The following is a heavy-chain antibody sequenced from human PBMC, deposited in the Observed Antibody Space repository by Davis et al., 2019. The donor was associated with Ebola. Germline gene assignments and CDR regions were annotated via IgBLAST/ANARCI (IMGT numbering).Heavy chain of an antibody. CDR3: ARVRHYDFWSGYRPDGPLSLDY. V-gene: IGHV1-18*04. D-gene: IGHD3-3*01. J-gene: IGHJ4*02. CDR2: INPHNGNT. CDR1: GYTFTSYG. Sequence: ASVKVSCKASGYTFTSYGITWVRQAPGQGLEWMGWINPHNGNTNYAQNVQGRVTMTTDTSTSTAYMELRSLRSDDTAVYYCARVRHYDFWSGYRPDGPLSLDYWGQGTLVTVSS.